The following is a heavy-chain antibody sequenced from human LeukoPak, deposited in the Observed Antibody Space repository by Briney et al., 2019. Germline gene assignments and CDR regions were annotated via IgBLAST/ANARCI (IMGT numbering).Heavy chain of an antibody. Sequence: SETLSLTCTVSGGSISSYYWSWIRQPPGKGLEWIGYIYYSGSTNYNPSLKSRVTISVDTSKNQFSLKLSSVTAADTAVYYCARGSGYWGQGTLVTVSS. V-gene: IGHV4-59*01. D-gene: IGHD3-10*01. CDR1: GGSISSYY. CDR3: ARGSGY. CDR2: IYYSGST. J-gene: IGHJ4*02.